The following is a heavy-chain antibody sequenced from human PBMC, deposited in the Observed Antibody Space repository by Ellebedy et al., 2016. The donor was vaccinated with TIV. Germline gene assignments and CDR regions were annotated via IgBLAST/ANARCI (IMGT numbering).Heavy chain of an antibody. J-gene: IGHJ5*02. CDR3: ARHSTVTTIGT. V-gene: IGHV4-39*01. CDR2: IYYSGTT. Sequence: MPSETLSLPCTVPGGSIGNSDYYWDWIRQPPGKGREWIGNIYYSGTTYHNPSLKSRVTVSVDTSKTQFPQKLSSVTAADTAIFYWARHSTVTTIGTWGQGALVTVSS. D-gene: IGHD4-17*01. CDR1: GGSIGNSDYY.